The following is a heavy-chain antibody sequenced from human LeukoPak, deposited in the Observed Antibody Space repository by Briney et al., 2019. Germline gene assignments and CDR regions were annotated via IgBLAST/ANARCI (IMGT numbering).Heavy chain of an antibody. CDR2: INPAGSET. V-gene: IGHV3-7*01. D-gene: IGHD3-9*01. J-gene: IGHJ4*02. CDR3: ASGHNNDWAL. Sequence: PGGSLRLSRVVSGFSISNDWMSWVRQAPGKGLEWVANINPAGSETLYVDSVKGRFTISRDNARNSLFLQMNTLRVDDTAVYYCASGHNNDWALGGQGTLVTVSS. CDR1: GFSISNDW.